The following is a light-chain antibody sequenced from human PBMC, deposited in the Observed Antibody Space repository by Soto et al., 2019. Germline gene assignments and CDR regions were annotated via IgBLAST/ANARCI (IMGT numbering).Light chain of an antibody. Sequence: EMVLKQSPGTLSLSPGERATLSCRASQSVSNNYLAWYQQKPGQAPRLLIADASRRATGIPDRFSGSGSGTDFTLTISRLEPEDFAVYYCQQCDRSPLTFGQGTKVEMK. J-gene: IGKJ1*01. CDR2: DAS. CDR3: QQCDRSPLT. CDR1: QSVSNNY. V-gene: IGKV3-20*01.